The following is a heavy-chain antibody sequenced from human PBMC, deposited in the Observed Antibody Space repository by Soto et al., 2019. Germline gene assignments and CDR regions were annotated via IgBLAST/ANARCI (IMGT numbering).Heavy chain of an antibody. J-gene: IGHJ6*03. D-gene: IGHD6-6*01. V-gene: IGHV3-33*01. CDR3: ARDKSQLSKYYYYMDV. CDR1: GFTFSSYG. Sequence: GGSLRLSCAASGFTFSSYGMHWVRQAPGKGLEWVAVIWYDGSNKYYADSVKGRFTISRDNSKNTLYLQMNSLRAEDTAVYYCARDKSQLSKYYYYMDVWGKGTTVTVSS. CDR2: IWYDGSNK.